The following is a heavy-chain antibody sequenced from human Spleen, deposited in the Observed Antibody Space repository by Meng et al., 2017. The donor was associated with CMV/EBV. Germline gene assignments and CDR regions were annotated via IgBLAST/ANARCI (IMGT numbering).Heavy chain of an antibody. CDR1: GGSIRGYY. D-gene: IGHD4-11*01. CDR2: ISYSGTT. CDR3: ARVRDYSNYGDYYFDY. J-gene: IGHJ4*02. Sequence: GSLRLSCTVSGGSIRGYYWSWIRQPPGKGLEWIAYISYSGTTNYNPSLKSRVTISVDTSKNQFSLKLSSVTAADTAVYYCARVRDYSNYGDYYFDYWGQGTLVTVSS. V-gene: IGHV4-59*01.